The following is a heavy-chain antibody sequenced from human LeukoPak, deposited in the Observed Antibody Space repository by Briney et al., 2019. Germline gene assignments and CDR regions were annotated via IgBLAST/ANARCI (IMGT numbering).Heavy chain of an antibody. CDR3: AALGRYSAFDI. CDR2: INPNSGGT. Sequence: ASVKVSCKASGYTFTGYYMHWVRQAPGQGLEWMGRINPNSGGTNYAQKLQGRVTMTTDTSTSTAYMELRSLRSDATAVYYCAALGRYSAFDIWGQGTMVTVSS. CDR1: GYTFTGYY. D-gene: IGHD3-10*01. J-gene: IGHJ3*02. V-gene: IGHV1-2*06.